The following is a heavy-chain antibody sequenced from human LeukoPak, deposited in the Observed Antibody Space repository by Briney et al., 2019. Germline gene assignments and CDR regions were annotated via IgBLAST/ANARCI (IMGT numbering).Heavy chain of an antibody. CDR2: ISACNGNT. J-gene: IGHJ4*02. V-gene: IGHV1-18*01. Sequence: ASVKVSCKASGYTFTSYGISWVRQAPGQGLEWMGWISACNGNTNYAQKLQGRVTMTTGTSTSTAYMELRSLRSDDTAVYYCARDHPYYYGSGSSYDYWGQGTLVTVSS. CDR3: ARDHPYYYGSGSSYDY. D-gene: IGHD3-10*01. CDR1: GYTFTSYG.